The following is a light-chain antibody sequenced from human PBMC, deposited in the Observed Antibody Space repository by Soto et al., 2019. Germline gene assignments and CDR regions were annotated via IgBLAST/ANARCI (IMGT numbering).Light chain of an antibody. CDR1: SSDVGAYNY. J-gene: IGLJ1*01. V-gene: IGLV2-14*01. Sequence: QSVRTQPASVSGSPGQSITISCTGTSSDVGAYNYVSWYQQHPGRAPKLVIYAVSSRPSGVSNRFSGSKSDNTSSLTISGLQAEDEADYYSISYTNRRIYVFGTGTKLTVL. CDR3: ISYTNRRIYV. CDR2: AVS.